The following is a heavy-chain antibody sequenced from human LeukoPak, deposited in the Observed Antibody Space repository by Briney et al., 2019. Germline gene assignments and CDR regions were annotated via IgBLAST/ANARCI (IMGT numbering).Heavy chain of an antibody. CDR3: ARGPYYYDSSGHYYAYYFDY. J-gene: IGHJ4*02. V-gene: IGHV3-48*03. D-gene: IGHD3-22*01. CDR2: ISSSGSTI. Sequence: GGSLRLSCAASGFTFSSYEMHWVRQAPGKGLEWVSYISSSGSTIYYADPVKGRFTISRDNSKNTLYLQMNSLRAEDTAVYYCARGPYYYDSSGHYYAYYFDYWGQGTLVTVSS. CDR1: GFTFSSYE.